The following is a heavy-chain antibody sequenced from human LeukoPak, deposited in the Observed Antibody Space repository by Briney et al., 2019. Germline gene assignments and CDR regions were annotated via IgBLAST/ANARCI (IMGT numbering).Heavy chain of an antibody. CDR1: GGSFSGHY. J-gene: IGHJ3*02. CDR2: IDHSGNT. V-gene: IGHV4-34*01. CDR3: ASIRLERRQYAFDI. Sequence: SETLSLTCAVSGGSFSGHYWSWIRQSPGEGLEWIGEIDHSGNTNYNPSLKGRLTISVDTSKSQFSLRLSSVTAADTAVYYCASIRLERRQYAFDIWGQGTMVTVSS. D-gene: IGHD1-1*01.